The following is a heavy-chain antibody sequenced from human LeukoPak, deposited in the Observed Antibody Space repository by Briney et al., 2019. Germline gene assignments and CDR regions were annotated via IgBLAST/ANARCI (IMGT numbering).Heavy chain of an antibody. CDR3: ARSVVAATIHDY. V-gene: IGHV3-21*01. D-gene: IGHD2-15*01. J-gene: IGHJ4*02. Sequence: PGGSLRLSCAASGFTFSSYSMNWVRQAPGKGLEWVSSISSSSSYIYYADSEKGRFTISRDNAKNSLYLQMNSLRAEDTAVYYCARSVVAATIHDYWGQGTLVTVSS. CDR1: GFTFSSYS. CDR2: ISSSSSYI.